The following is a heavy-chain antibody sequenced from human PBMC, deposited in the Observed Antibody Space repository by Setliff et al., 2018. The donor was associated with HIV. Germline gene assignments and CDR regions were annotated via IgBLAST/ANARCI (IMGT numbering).Heavy chain of an antibody. V-gene: IGHV3-21*01. J-gene: IGHJ5*01. CDR1: GFTFNSYA. D-gene: IGHD5-12*01. CDR3: ARAGREWLQLGRDFDS. Sequence: GGSLRLSCAASGFTFNSYAMNWVRQAPGKGLEWVSSITRGNRYIYYADSVKSRFTISRDDAKNSLYLQMSRLRPEDTAVYYCARAGREWLQLGRDFDSWGQGTLVTVSS. CDR2: ITRGNRYI.